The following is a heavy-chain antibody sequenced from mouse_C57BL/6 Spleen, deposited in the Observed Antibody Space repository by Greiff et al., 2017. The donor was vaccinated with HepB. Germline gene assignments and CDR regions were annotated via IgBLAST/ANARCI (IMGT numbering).Heavy chain of an antibody. D-gene: IGHD1-1*01. J-gene: IGHJ1*03. V-gene: IGHV1-64*01. CDR1: GYTFTSYW. Sequence: VKLQQPGAELVKPGASVKLSCKASGYTFTSYWMHWVKQRPGQGLEWIGMIHPNSGSTNYNEKFKSKATLTVDKSSSTAYMQLSSLTSEDSAVYYCASYGSCWYFDVWGTGTTVTVSS. CDR2: IHPNSGST. CDR3: ASYGSCWYFDV.